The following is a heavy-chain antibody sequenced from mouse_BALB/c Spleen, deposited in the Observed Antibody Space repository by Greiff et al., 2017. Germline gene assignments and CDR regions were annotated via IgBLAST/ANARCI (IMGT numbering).Heavy chain of an antibody. CDR1: GFTFSSFG. CDR2: ISSGSSTI. Sequence: EVMLVESGGGLVQPGGSRKLSCAASGFTFSSFGMHWVRQAPEKGLEWVAYISSGSSTIYYADTVKGRFTISRDNPKNTLFLQMTSLRSEDTAMYYCARSGYRYDDGYAMDYWGQGTSVTVSS. V-gene: IGHV5-17*02. J-gene: IGHJ4*01. CDR3: ARSGYRYDDGYAMDY. D-gene: IGHD2-14*01.